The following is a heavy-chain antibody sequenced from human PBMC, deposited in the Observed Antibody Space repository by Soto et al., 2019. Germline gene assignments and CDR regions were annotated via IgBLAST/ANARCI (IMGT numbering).Heavy chain of an antibody. Sequence: QVRLAESGGSVVQPGRSRRLSCTTSGFTFSSYGMHWVRQAPGKGLEWVAVIWPDGSKEFYADSVKCRFSISRDNSKKTLYLQINSLKVEYTAVYYCATVRIVVTLYDSWGWGTLVSVSP. CDR3: ATVRIVVTLYDS. V-gene: IGHV3-33*01. D-gene: IGHD2-15*01. CDR1: GFTFSSYG. CDR2: IWPDGSKE. J-gene: IGHJ5*01.